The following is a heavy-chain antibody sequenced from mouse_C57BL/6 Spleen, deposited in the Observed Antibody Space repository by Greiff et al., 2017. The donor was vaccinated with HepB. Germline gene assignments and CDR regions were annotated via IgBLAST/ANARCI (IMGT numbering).Heavy chain of an antibody. CDR3: ARDGPWFAY. J-gene: IGHJ3*01. V-gene: IGHV1-18*01. CDR2: INPNNGGT. Sequence: VQLQQSGPELVKPGASVKITCKASGYTFTDYNMDWVKQSHGKSLEWIGEINPNNGGTIYNQKFKGKATLTVDKSSSTAYMELRSLTSEDTAVYYCARDGPWFAYWGQGTLVTVSA. CDR1: GYTFTDYN. D-gene: IGHD2-3*01.